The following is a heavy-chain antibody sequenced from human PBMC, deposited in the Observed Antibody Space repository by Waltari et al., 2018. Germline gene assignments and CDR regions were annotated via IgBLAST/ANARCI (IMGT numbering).Heavy chain of an antibody. CDR2: INSDGSST. V-gene: IGHV3-74*01. CDR1: GFTFSSYW. J-gene: IGHJ3*02. CDR3: ASYMTTVPRRAFDI. Sequence: EVQLVASGGGLVQPGGSLRLSCAASGFTFSSYWRHWVRQAPGKGLVWVSRINSDGSSTSYADSVKGRFTISRDNAKNTLYLQMNSLRAEDTAVYYCASYMTTVPRRAFDIWGQGTMVTVSS. D-gene: IGHD4-17*01.